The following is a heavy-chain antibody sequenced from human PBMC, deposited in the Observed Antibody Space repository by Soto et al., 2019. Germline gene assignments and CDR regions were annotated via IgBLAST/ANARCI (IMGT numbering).Heavy chain of an antibody. V-gene: IGHV4-38-2*02. CDR2: VYYSGST. CDR3: ARNTPTFFDS. CDR1: GYSISNGDY. J-gene: IGHJ4*02. Sequence: SETLSLTCTVSGYSISNGDYWGWIRQAPGKGLEWIGSVYYSGSTHYEPSLRGRIAISVDTLKNQFSLRLPSVTAADTAMYFCARNTPTFFDSWGQGIPVPVSS. D-gene: IGHD2-15*01.